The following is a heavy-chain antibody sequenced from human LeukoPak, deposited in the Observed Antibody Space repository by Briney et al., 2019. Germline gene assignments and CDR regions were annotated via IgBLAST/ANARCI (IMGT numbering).Heavy chain of an antibody. CDR1: GFTFSSYS. V-gene: IGHV3-21*01. J-gene: IGHJ4*02. Sequence: GGSLRLSCAASGFTFSSYSMNWVRQAPGKGLEWVSSISSSSSYIYYADSVKGRFTISRDNAKNSLYLQMNSLRAEDTAVYYCARATGGGYDLDYWGQGTLVTVSS. D-gene: IGHD5-12*01. CDR3: ARATGGGYDLDY. CDR2: ISSSSSYI.